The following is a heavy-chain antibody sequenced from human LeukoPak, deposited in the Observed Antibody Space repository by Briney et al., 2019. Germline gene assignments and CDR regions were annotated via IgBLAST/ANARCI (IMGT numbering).Heavy chain of an antibody. CDR1: GGTFSSYA. CDR3: ARPGLTRTFEDYMDV. Sequence: ASVKVSCKASGGTFSSYAISWVRQAPGQGLEWMGRIIPIFGTANYAQKFQGRVTITADKSTSTANMELSSLRSEDTAVYYCARPGLTRTFEDYMDVWGKGTTVTVSS. CDR2: IIPIFGTA. D-gene: IGHD4/OR15-4a*01. J-gene: IGHJ6*03. V-gene: IGHV1-69*06.